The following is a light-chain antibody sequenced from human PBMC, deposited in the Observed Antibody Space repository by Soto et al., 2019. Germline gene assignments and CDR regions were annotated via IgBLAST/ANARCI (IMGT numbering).Light chain of an antibody. V-gene: IGKV1-33*01. CDR1: QDISNY. CDR3: QQYDNLPPIT. Sequence: DIQMTQSPSSLSASVGDRVTITCQASQDISNYLNWYQQKPGKAPKLLIYDASNLETGVPSRFSGSGSGTDFTFTISSLQPEDIATYYCQQYDNLPPITVGQGTRLEI. J-gene: IGKJ5*01. CDR2: DAS.